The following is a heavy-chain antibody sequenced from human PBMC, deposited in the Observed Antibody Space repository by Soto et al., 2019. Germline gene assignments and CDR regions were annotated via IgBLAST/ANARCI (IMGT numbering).Heavy chain of an antibody. CDR2: IYYSGST. CDR3: ASTGYSGSTTSYFAY. Sequence: QVQLQESGPGLVKPSQTLSLTCTVSGGSISSGGYYWSWIRQHPGKGLEWIGYIYYSGSTYYNPSLKIRVTISVDTSKNLFALMLSSVTAAATAVYYCASTGYSGSTTSYFAYWGQGTLVTVSS. D-gene: IGHD5-12*01. J-gene: IGHJ4*02. V-gene: IGHV4-31*03. CDR1: GGSISSGGYY.